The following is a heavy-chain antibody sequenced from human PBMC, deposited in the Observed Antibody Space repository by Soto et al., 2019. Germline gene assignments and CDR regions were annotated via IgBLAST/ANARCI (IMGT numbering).Heavy chain of an antibody. Sequence: SETLSLTCTVSSGSISVTNVFWGWVRQPPGKGLEWIGNIDYSGTAYFSPSLATRVTFHVDTSKNQFSLTLYSVTAADTAVYYCARITGPHLDYCGQGLLVTVYS. CDR1: SGSISVTNVF. CDR2: IDYSGTA. V-gene: IGHV4-39*01. CDR3: ARITGPHLDY. D-gene: IGHD1-20*01. J-gene: IGHJ4*02.